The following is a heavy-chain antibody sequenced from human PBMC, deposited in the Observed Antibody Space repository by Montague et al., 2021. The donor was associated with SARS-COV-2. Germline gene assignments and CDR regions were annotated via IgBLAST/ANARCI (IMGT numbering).Heavy chain of an antibody. CDR1: GESISGFY. CDR3: ARGAEAAAPVVDY. J-gene: IGHJ4*02. Sequence: ETLSLTCTVSGESISGFYWNWIRQPAGKGLEWIGRIYDTGGTNSNPSLKSRVTMSVDTSKNEISLRLNSVTAADTAVYYCARGAEAAAPVVDYWGRGTLVTVSS. D-gene: IGHD2-15*01. V-gene: IGHV4-4*07. CDR2: IYDTGGT.